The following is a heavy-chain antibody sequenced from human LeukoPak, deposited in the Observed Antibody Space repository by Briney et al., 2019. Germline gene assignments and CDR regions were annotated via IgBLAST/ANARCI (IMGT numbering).Heavy chain of an antibody. CDR2: ISYDGSNK. Sequence: PGGSLRLSCAASGFTFSSYAMHWVRQAPGKGLEWVAVISYDGSNKYYADSVKGRFTISRDNSKNTLYLQMNSLRAEDTAVYYCAMTGGSWYDGSLDYWGQGTLVTVSS. CDR3: AMTGGSWYDGSLDY. CDR1: GFTFSSYA. J-gene: IGHJ4*02. D-gene: IGHD6-13*01. V-gene: IGHV3-30-3*01.